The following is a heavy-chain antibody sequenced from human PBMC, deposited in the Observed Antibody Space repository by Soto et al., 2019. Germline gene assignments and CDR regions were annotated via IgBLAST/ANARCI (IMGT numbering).Heavy chain of an antibody. V-gene: IGHV3-7*01. D-gene: IGHD5-18*01. J-gene: IGHJ4*02. CDR2: IKQDGSDK. CDR1: GFTFSSYW. CDR3: AREGYSYGTSFDY. Sequence: EVQLVESGGGLVQPGGSLRLSCVASGFTFSSYWMSWVRQTPGKGLEWVANIKQDGSDKYYVHSVKGRFTISRDNAKNSLYRQMNSLRAEDTALYYCAREGYSYGTSFDYWCQGTLVTVSS.